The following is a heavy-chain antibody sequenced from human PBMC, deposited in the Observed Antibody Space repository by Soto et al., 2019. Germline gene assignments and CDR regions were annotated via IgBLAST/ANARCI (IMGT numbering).Heavy chain of an antibody. CDR3: ASDRTSGWDQGYGMDV. V-gene: IGHV4-59*01. Sequence: SETLSLTCTVSGGSISTYYRSWIRQPPGKGLEWIGYIYYSGSTSYNPSLKSRVTISVDTSKNQFSLELRSVTAADTAVYYCASDRTSGWDQGYGMDVWGQGTTVTVSS. D-gene: IGHD6-19*01. J-gene: IGHJ6*02. CDR2: IYYSGST. CDR1: GGSISTYY.